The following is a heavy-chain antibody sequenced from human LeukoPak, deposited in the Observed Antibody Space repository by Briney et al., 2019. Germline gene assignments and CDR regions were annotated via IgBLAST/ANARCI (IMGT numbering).Heavy chain of an antibody. V-gene: IGHV1-2*02. CDR1: GYTFTGYY. J-gene: IGHJ4*02. D-gene: IGHD3-9*01. Sequence: GASVKVSCKASGYTFTGYYMHRVRQAPGQGLEWMGWINPNSGGTNYAQKFQGRVTMTRDTSISTAYMELSRLRSDDTAVYYCARDTHDILTGVDYWGQGTLVTVSS. CDR2: INPNSGGT. CDR3: ARDTHDILTGVDY.